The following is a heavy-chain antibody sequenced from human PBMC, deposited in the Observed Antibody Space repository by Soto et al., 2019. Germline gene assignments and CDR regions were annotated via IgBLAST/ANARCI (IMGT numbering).Heavy chain of an antibody. CDR1: GGSIRSSDYY. CDR2: IYYSGSA. V-gene: IGHV4-30-4*01. Sequence: QMQLQESGPGLVKPSQTLSLTCTVSGGSIRSSDYYWTWIRQPPGKGLEWIGYIYYSGSANYNLSLKSRVTSSVDTSRNQFSLKLNSVTAADTAVYFCARATYYSDTGGSPPLDYWGQGTLVTVSS. CDR3: ARATYYSDTGGSPPLDY. J-gene: IGHJ4*02. D-gene: IGHD3-22*01.